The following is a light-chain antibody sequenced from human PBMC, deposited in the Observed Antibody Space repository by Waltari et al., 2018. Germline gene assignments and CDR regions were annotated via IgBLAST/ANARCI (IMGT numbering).Light chain of an antibody. Sequence: DILMTQSPSSVSASVGDRVTITCQASKDVRSWLAWYQHKPGKAPNLLLYAASSLQSGVPSRFSGSGSGTHFTLTISSLQPEDFATYYCQQGEASPYTFGQGTKLEIK. CDR1: KDVRSW. J-gene: IGKJ2*01. CDR3: QQGEASPYT. CDR2: AAS. V-gene: IGKV1-12*01.